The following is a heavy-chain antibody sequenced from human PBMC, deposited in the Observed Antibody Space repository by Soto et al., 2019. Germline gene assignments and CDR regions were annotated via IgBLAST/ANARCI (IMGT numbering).Heavy chain of an antibody. J-gene: IGHJ2*01. Sequence: QVQLQQWGAGPLRPLETLSLTCGVSGGSFSGYYWAWIRQSPGKGLEWIGEINDRGSINYNPSLRSRVSISVDTSKNHYSLSLRCVTAADTAVYYCARESHDILTGPPWVWYFDLWGRGTLVTVSS. CDR3: ARESHDILTGPPWVWYFDL. V-gene: IGHV4-34*01. CDR2: INDRGSI. CDR1: GGSFSGYY. D-gene: IGHD3-9*01.